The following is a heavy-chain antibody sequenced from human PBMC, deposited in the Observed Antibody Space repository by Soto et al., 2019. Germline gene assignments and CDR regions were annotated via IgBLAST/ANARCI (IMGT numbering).Heavy chain of an antibody. CDR2: ITPNSGGT. CDR3: ERGLDASVLLGAFHL. Sequence: QAPGHGLEWIGWITPNSGGTNYAQKSQGWVTMTRDTSISTAYMELSRLRAADTAVYYCERGLDASVLLGAFHLCGHVTMLT. J-gene: IGHJ3*01. V-gene: IGHV1-2*04. D-gene: IGHD3-10*01.